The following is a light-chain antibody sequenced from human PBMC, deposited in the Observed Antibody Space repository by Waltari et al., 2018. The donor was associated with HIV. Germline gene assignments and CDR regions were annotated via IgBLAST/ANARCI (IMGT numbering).Light chain of an antibody. CDR2: NVS. CDR1: SSDVGAYNY. CDR3: SSYAGTSNFVL. V-gene: IGLV2-11*01. Sequence: QSALTQPRSVSESPGQSVTISCTGTSSDVGAYNYVSWYQQHPGRAPKFIIYNVSGGPSGVPDGFSGSRSGNTASLTFSGLQAEDEADYYCSSYAGTSNFVLFGGGTKLTVL. J-gene: IGLJ2*01.